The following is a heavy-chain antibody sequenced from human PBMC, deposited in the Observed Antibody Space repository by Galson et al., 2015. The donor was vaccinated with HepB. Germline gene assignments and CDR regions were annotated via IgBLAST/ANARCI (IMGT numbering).Heavy chain of an antibody. V-gene: IGHV3-23*01. CDR3: TTGGYCSSTSCYAGGLYYGMDV. Sequence: SLRLSCAASGFTFSSYAMSWVRQAPGKGLEWVSAISGSGGSTYYADSVKGRFTISRDNSKNTLYLQMNSLRAEDTAVYYCTTGGYCSSTSCYAGGLYYGMDVWGQGTTVTVSS. CDR2: ISGSGGST. D-gene: IGHD2-2*03. CDR1: GFTFSSYA. J-gene: IGHJ6*02.